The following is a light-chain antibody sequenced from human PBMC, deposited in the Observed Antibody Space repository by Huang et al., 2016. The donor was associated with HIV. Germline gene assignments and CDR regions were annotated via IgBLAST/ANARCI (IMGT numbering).Light chain of an antibody. V-gene: IGKV2-24*01. CDR1: QSLLKSDGNTY. Sequence: DIVMTQTPLSSLVTLGQPASISCSSSQSLLKSDGNTYLSWLHQRPGQPPRLLIYKISNRFSGVPDRFRGSGTGTHFTLKINRVEPEDVGVYYCMQAAQYPWTFGQGTKVEIK. J-gene: IGKJ1*01. CDR3: MQAAQYPWT. CDR2: KIS.